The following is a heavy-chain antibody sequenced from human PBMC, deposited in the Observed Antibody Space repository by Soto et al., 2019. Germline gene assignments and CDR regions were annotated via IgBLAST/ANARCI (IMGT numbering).Heavy chain of an antibody. CDR1: GLSLSNGRLG. Sequence: QVTLKESGSVLVKPTETLTLTCTVSGLSLSNGRLGVSWIRQPPGKALEWLAHIFSNDDKSYSTSLRSRLTISKETSRSQVVLTMTNMDPMDSATYYCALIKDCSRTDCYFASFDPWGQGTLVTVSS. CDR3: ALIKDCSRTDCYFASFDP. D-gene: IGHD2-2*01. J-gene: IGHJ5*02. V-gene: IGHV2-26*01. CDR2: IFSNDDK.